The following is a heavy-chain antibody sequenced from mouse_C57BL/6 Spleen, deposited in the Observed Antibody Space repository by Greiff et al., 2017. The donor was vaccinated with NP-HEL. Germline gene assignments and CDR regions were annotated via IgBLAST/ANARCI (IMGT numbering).Heavy chain of an antibody. V-gene: IGHV1-22*01. CDR1: GYTFTDYN. J-gene: IGHJ4*01. Sequence: EVKLQQSGPELVKPGASVKMSCKASGYTFTDYNMHWVKQSHGKSLEWIGYINPNNGGTSYNQKFKGKATLTVNKSSSTAYMELRSLTSEESAVYYCARVRYDYVAMDYWGQGTSVTVSS. CDR2: INPNNGGT. D-gene: IGHD1-1*01. CDR3: ARVRYDYVAMDY.